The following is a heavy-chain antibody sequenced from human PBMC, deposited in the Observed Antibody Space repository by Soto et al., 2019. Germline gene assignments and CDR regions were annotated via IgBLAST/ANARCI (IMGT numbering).Heavy chain of an antibody. CDR2: ISGSGGST. D-gene: IGHD3-3*01. Sequence: PGGSLRLSCAASGFTFSSYAMSRVRQAPGKGLEWVSAISGSGGSTYYADSVKGRFTISRDNSKNTLYLQMNSLRAEDTAVYYCAAVGGGYYPHYFDYWGQGTLVTVSS. J-gene: IGHJ4*02. V-gene: IGHV3-23*01. CDR3: AAVGGGYYPHYFDY. CDR1: GFTFSSYA.